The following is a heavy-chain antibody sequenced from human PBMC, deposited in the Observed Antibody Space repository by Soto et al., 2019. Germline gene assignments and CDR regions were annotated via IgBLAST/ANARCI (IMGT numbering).Heavy chain of an antibody. V-gene: IGHV4-61*01. CDR1: GGSVSIGSFH. CDR3: ARIGGWYDIDF. CDR2: IFYNGTA. J-gene: IGHJ4*02. D-gene: IGHD6-19*01. Sequence: PSETLSLTCSVSGGSVSIGSFHWSCIRQPPGKGLQFIGSIFYNGTANYSPSLKNRVSISIDTSQSQFFLQLISVAAADTAVYYCARIGGWYDIDFWGQGSLVTVSS.